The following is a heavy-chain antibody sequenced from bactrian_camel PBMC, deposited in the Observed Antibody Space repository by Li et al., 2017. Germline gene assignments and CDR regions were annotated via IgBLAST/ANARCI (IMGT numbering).Heavy chain of an antibody. CDR1: GLTFRAFD. CDR3: AVYGGLRRICPRLDRFDAGHVPY. V-gene: IGHV3S40*01. Sequence: VQLVESGGGLVLPGGSLTLTCTVSGLTFRAFDMSWVRQAPGKEREGVAHIDHDGSSTSYADSVKGRFTISRDNVKNTLYLQMNNLSPEDTAMYSRAVYGGLRRICPRLDRFDAGHVPYRGQGTQVTVS. CDR2: IDHDGSST. J-gene: IGHJ4*01. D-gene: IGHD3*01.